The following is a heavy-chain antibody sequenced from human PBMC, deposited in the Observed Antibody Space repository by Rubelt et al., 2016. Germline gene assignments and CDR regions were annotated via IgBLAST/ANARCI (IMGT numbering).Heavy chain of an antibody. J-gene: IGHJ4*02. D-gene: IGHD1-26*01. Sequence: QLQLQESGPELVKPSETLSLTCTVSGDSISSSSSYWGWIRQPPGKGLEWIGEINHSGSTYYNPSLKSRVTISVDTAKNQFALMLSAVTAADTAVYYCVRTGRVGRVVDYWGQGTLVTVSS. V-gene: IGHV4-39*01. CDR1: GDSISSSSSY. CDR3: VRTGRVGRVVDY. CDR2: INHSGST.